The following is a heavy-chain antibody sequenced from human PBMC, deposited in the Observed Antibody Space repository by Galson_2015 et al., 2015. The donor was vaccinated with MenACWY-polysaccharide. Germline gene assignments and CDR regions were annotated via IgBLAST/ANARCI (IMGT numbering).Heavy chain of an antibody. CDR1: GFTFSSNA. V-gene: IGHV3-23*01. D-gene: IGHD6-19*01. CDR2: ISGSGVST. CDR3: ARKSSGWYGEFDP. J-gene: IGHJ5*02. Sequence: SLRLSCAASGFTFSSNAMSWVRQAPGRGLEWVSIISGSGVSTFYADFVKGRATISRDNVKNTLYMQMKSLRGEDTAVYYCARKSSGWYGEFDPWGQGTLVTVSS.